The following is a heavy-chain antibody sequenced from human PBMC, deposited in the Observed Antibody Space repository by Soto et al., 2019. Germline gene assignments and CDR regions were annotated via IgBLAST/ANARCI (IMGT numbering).Heavy chain of an antibody. CDR2: IKQDGSEK. D-gene: IGHD1-26*01. CDR1: GFTFSTYW. Sequence: LRLSCAASGFTFSTYWMSWVRQAPGKGLEWVANIKQDGSEKYYVDSVKGRFTISRDNAKNSLYLQMNSLRAEDTAVYYCARGGRRSGSYADAFDIWGQGTMVTVSS. J-gene: IGHJ3*02. CDR3: ARGGRRSGSYADAFDI. V-gene: IGHV3-7*03.